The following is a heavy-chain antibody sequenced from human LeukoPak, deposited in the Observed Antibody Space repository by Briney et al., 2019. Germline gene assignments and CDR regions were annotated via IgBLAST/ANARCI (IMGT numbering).Heavy chain of an antibody. Sequence: PSETLSLTCMVSGGSISSHHWSWIRQPPGKGLEWIGYTYYSGSTNYNPSLKSRVTISVDTSKNQFSLKLSSVTAADTAVYYCARGYSSGWVDYWGQGTLVTVSS. CDR2: TYYSGST. CDR3: ARGYSSGWVDY. V-gene: IGHV4-59*08. J-gene: IGHJ4*02. CDR1: GGSISSHH. D-gene: IGHD6-19*01.